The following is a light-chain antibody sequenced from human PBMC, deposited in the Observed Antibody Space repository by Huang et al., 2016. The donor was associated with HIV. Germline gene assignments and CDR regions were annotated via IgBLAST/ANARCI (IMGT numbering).Light chain of an antibody. CDR2: KAS. V-gene: IGKV1-5*03. Sequence: DIQMTQSPSALSASVGDRVTITCRASQSIGTWLAWYQQKPGKPPKLLIYKASTLQGGVPSRCGGGGSGTEFTLTISSLQPDDFATYCCQQYNSYSGKFGQGTKVE. CDR3: QQYNSYSGK. CDR1: QSIGTW. J-gene: IGKJ1*01.